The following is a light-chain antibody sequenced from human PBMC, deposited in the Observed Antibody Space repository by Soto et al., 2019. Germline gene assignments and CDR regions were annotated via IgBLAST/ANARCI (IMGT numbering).Light chain of an antibody. CDR3: QQYHTYPLS. CDR1: QGIGSW. CDR2: AAS. J-gene: IGKJ4*01. Sequence: DIQMTQSPSSLSASVGDRVSITCRASQGIGSWVAWYQQKPGKGPKSLIFAASSLESGVSSRFSASGSWTDFTLTIDSLHPEDSATDYCQQYHTYPLSFGGGTKVEIK. V-gene: IGKV1D-16*01.